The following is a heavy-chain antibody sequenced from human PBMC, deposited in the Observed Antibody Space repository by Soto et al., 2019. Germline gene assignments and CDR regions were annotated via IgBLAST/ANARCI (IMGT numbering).Heavy chain of an antibody. CDR1: GLPFSNAW. CDR2: IQSKVDGGAT. CDR3: HDSGDLGDF. Sequence: EVQLVEFGGGLVKPGGSLRLSCEASGLPFSNAWMYWVRQAPGKRLEWIGLIQSKVDGGATDLASPVKDRFSISRDDSKNTVYLQMNSLKIEDTAVYYCHDSGDLGDFWGPGTLVTVSS. D-gene: IGHD4-17*01. V-gene: IGHV3-15*01. J-gene: IGHJ4*02.